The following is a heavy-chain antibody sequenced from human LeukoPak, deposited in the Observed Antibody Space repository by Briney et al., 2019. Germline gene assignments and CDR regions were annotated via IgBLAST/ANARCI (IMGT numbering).Heavy chain of an antibody. CDR1: GGSISSGSYY. J-gene: IGHJ4*02. CDR3: ARDASSSSWYFHLDY. V-gene: IGHV4-61*02. CDR2: IYTSGST. D-gene: IGHD6-13*01. Sequence: SETLSLTCTVSGGSISSGSYYWSWIRQPAGKGLEWIGRIYTSGSTNYNPSLKSRVTISVDTSKNQFSLKLSSVTAADTAVYYCARDASSSSWYFHLDYWGQGTLVTVSS.